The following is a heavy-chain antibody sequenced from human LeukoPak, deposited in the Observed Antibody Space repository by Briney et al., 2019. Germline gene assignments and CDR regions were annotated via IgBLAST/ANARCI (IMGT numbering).Heavy chain of an antibody. CDR1: GGSFSGYY. J-gene: IGHJ6*02. V-gene: IGHV4-34*01. CDR3: ARGRAGPPRSLYYYYYYGMDV. Sequence: SETLSLTCAVYGGSFSGYYWSWLRQPPGKGLEWIGEINHSGSTNYNPSLKSRVTISVDTSKNQFSLKLSSVTAADTAVYYCARGRAGPPRSLYYYYYYGMDVWGQGTTVTVSS. D-gene: IGHD4-17*01. CDR2: INHSGST.